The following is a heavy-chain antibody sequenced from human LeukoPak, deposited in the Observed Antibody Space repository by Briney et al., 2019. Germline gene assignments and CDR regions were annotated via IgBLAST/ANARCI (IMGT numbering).Heavy chain of an antibody. Sequence: SETLSLTSAVDAGSSIGFYWGWIRQPPGEGQEWIAEINHSGSTNYNPSLKSRVTISVDAPKNQCSLKLSSVTGAGRAVYYCARARLNGDVDGWGAGTLVSVSS. D-gene: IGHD4-17*01. CDR2: INHSGST. V-gene: IGHV4-34*01. J-gene: IGHJ4*02. CDR1: AGSSIGFY. CDR3: ARARLNGDVDG.